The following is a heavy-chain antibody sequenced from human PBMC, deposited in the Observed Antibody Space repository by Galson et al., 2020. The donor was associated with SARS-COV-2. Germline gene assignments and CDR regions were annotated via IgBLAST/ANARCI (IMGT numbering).Heavy chain of an antibody. V-gene: IGHV4-39*07. Sequence: ASETLSLTCTVSGGSINSGSFYWGWIRQPPGRGLEWIGGMQYSGSTYYNPSLKSRVTISVHTSKNQFSLKLSSVTAADTAVYYCARIRSCSGASCLSWFDPWGQGTLVTVSS. CDR1: GGSINSGSFY. CDR2: MQYSGST. J-gene: IGHJ5*02. CDR3: ARIRSCSGASCLSWFDP. D-gene: IGHD2-15*01.